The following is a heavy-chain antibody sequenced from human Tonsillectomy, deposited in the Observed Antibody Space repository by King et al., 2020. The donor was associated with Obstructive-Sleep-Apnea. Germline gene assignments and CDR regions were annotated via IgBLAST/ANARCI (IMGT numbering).Heavy chain of an antibody. D-gene: IGHD3-3*01. Sequence: QVQLVESGGGVVQPGTSLRLSCTASGFTFSTYGMHWVRQAPGKGLEWVAFIRYDGSNMFYADSVKGRFTGSRDNSKNTLYLQMNSLRAEDTALYYCAKPTSNYDFWSGFDYWGQGTLVTVFS. J-gene: IGHJ4*02. V-gene: IGHV3-30*02. CDR3: AKPTSNYDFWSGFDY. CDR1: GFTFSTYG. CDR2: IRYDGSNM.